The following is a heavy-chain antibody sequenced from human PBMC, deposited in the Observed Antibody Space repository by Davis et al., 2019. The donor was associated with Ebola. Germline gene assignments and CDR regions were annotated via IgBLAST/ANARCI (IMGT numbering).Heavy chain of an antibody. V-gene: IGHV4-34*01. CDR2: INHSGRT. Sequence: PSETLSLTCAVYGGSLSGYCWSWIRQPPGKGLEWIGEINHSGRTNYKSSLKSRVTISVDTSKKQLSRKLRDGTAAETDVYYCARASQYSGRWHSDYWGQGTLVTVSS. CDR3: ARASQYSGRWHSDY. CDR1: GGSLSGYC. J-gene: IGHJ4*02. D-gene: IGHD6-13*01.